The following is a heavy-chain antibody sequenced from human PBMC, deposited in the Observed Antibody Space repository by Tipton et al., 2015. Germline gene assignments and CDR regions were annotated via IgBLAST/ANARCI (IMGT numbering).Heavy chain of an antibody. V-gene: IGHV4-38-2*01. CDR3: ARSKFGEFFLVAFDI. Sequence: TLSLTCAVSAYSISTDYYWGWIRQPPGKGLEWIGTISHSGSTYYNPSLKSRVTISGDTSKSQFSLRLSSVTAADMAVYYCARSKFGEFFLVAFDIWGQGTMVTVSS. CDR2: ISHSGST. CDR1: AYSISTDYY. J-gene: IGHJ3*02. D-gene: IGHD3-10*01.